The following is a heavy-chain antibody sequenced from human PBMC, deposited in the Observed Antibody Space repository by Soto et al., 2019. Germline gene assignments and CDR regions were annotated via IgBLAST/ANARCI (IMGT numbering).Heavy chain of an antibody. CDR3: VKVRIQLWTDFDY. CDR1: GFTFSSYA. V-gene: IGHV3-64D*06. CDR2: ISSNGGST. J-gene: IGHJ4*02. D-gene: IGHD5-18*01. Sequence: GSLRLSCSASGFTFSSYAMHWVRQAPGKGLEYVSAISSNGGSTYYADSVKGRFTISRDNSKNTLYLQMSSLRAEDTAVYYCVKVRIQLWTDFDYWGQGTLVTVSS.